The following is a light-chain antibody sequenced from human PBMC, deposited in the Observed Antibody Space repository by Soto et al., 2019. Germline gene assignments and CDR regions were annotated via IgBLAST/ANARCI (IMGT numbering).Light chain of an antibody. CDR3: QQYNNWPLT. CDR2: GAS. CDR1: QSVSSN. V-gene: IGKV3-15*01. Sequence: IVLTHSPGTLSFCAPYRSTLSFSSSQSVSSNYFAWFQQRPGQAPSLVISGASTRATGIPARFSGSGSGTEFTLTISSLLSEDFAVYSCQQYNNWPLTFGGGTKVDIK. J-gene: IGKJ4*01.